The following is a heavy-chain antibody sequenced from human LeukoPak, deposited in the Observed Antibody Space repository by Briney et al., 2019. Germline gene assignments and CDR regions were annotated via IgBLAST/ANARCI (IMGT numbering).Heavy chain of an antibody. Sequence: SVNVSYKASGRTFSIYAISWVRQAPGQGREWMGGIIPIFGTANYAQKFQGRVTITADKSTSTAYMELSSLRSEDTAVYYCARGHNYYDSSGYYYDYWGQGTLVTVSS. D-gene: IGHD3-22*01. J-gene: IGHJ4*02. CDR2: IIPIFGTA. CDR1: GRTFSIYA. V-gene: IGHV1-69*06. CDR3: ARGHNYYDSSGYYYDY.